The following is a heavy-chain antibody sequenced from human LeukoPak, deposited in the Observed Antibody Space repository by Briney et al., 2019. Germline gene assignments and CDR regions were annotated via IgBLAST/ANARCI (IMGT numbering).Heavy chain of an antibody. CDR2: INYSGNT. J-gene: IGHJ2*01. CDR3: ARMIAAAGTEYFDL. V-gene: IGHV4-59*01. D-gene: IGHD6-13*01. Sequence: SETLSLTCTVSGGSISSYYWNWIRQPPGKGLEWIGYINYSGNTNYNPSLKSRVTISVDASKNQFSLKVNSVTTADTAVYYCARMIAAAGTEYFDLWGRGTLVTGSS. CDR1: GGSISSYY.